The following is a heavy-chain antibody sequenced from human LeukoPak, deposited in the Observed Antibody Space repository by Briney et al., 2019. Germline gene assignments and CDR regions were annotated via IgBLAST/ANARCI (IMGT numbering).Heavy chain of an antibody. V-gene: IGHV4-31*03. Sequence: PSETLSLTCTVSGGSISSGGYYWSWIRQHPGKGLEWIGYIYYSGSTYYNPSLKSRVTISVHTSKNQFSLKLSSVTAADTAVYYCARVFSPFGELVFAFDIWGQGTMVTVSS. CDR2: IYYSGST. J-gene: IGHJ3*02. CDR3: ARVFSPFGELVFAFDI. CDR1: GGSISSGGYY. D-gene: IGHD3-10*01.